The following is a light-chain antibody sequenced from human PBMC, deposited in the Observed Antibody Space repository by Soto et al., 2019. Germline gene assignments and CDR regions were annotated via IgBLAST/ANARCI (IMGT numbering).Light chain of an antibody. CDR2: EVS. Sequence: QSALTQPASVSGSPGQSIAISCTGTSSDIGSYNYVSWYQQHPGKAPKLMIHEVSNRPSGVSDRFSGSKSGNTASLTISGLQADDEADYYCSSHTTYSTRVLGTGTKVTVL. J-gene: IGLJ1*01. CDR3: SSHTTYSTRV. CDR1: SSDIGSYNY. V-gene: IGLV2-14*01.